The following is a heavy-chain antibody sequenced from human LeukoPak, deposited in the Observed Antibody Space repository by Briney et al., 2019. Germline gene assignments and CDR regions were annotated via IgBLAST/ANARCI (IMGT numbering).Heavy chain of an antibody. D-gene: IGHD2/OR15-2a*01. J-gene: IGHJ3*01. CDR1: GFTFSDYW. CDR2: IQQDGSEK. Sequence: PGGSLRLSCAASGFTFSDYWMTWVRQAPGKGLEWVANIQQDGSEKSYVDSVKGRFTISRDNANNALFLQMNSLRAGDTAVYYCATDRSPVIGPITYDAFDLWGQGTMVTVSS. V-gene: IGHV3-7*01. CDR3: ATDRSPVIGPITYDAFDL.